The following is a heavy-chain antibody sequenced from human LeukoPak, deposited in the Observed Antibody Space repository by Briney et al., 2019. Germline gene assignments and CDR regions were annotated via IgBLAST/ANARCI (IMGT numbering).Heavy chain of an antibody. CDR3: AREGDIVLIRGGNWFDP. CDR2: IIPIFGTA. CDR1: GGTFSIYA. D-gene: IGHD2-8*01. Sequence: SVKVSFKASGGTFSIYAISWVRQAPGQGLEWMGGIIPIFGTANYAQKFQGRVTITADESTSTAYMELSSLRSEDTAVYYCAREGDIVLIRGGNWFDPWGQGTLVTVSS. J-gene: IGHJ5*02. V-gene: IGHV1-69*13.